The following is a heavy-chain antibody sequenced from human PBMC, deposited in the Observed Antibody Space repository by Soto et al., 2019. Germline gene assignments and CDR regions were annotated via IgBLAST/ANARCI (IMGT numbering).Heavy chain of an antibody. CDR2: INPKSGGT. CDR3: ARGDSTDCSNGVCSFFYNHDMDV. J-gene: IGHJ6*02. V-gene: IGHV1-2*04. Sequence: ASVKVSCKASGYSFTDYHIHWVRQAPGQGLEWLGRINPKSGGTSTAQKFQGWVTMTTDTSTSTASMELTRLTSDDTAIYYCARGDSTDCSNGVCSFFYNHDMDVWGQGTTVTAP. CDR1: GYSFTDYH. D-gene: IGHD2-8*01.